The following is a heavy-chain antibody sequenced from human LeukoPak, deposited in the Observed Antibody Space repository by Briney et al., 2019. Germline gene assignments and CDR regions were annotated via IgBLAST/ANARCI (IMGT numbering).Heavy chain of an antibody. CDR1: GGSISSYY. J-gene: IGHJ4*02. CDR2: LYDSGST. V-gene: IGHV4-59*01. CDR3: ARDKSLFDY. Sequence: SETLSLTCTVSGGSISSYYWSWIRQPPGKGLEWIGYLYDSGSTNYNPSLKSRVTISVDTSKNQFSLKLSSVTAADTAVYYCARDKSLFDYWGQGTLVTVSS.